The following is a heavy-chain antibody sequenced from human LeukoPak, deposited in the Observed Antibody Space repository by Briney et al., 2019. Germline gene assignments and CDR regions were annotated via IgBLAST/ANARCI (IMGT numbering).Heavy chain of an antibody. Sequence: GFALPLPCAGSGWTLIHYFVSGLRQPPGRGLDWVSAIGASGSTTYYADSVKGRFTISRDNSKNTLHWQMSSLTSEDTAVYYCAKTRGGTFGDHSFDYWGEGTLVTVSS. CDR1: GWTLIHYF. D-gene: IGHD1-26*01. CDR3: AKTRGGTFGDHSFDY. V-gene: IGHV3-23*01. CDR2: IGASGSTT. J-gene: IGHJ4*02.